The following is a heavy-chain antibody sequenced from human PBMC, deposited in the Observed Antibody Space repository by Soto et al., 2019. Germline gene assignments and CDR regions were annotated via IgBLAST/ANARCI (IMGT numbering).Heavy chain of an antibody. CDR2: IVVGSGNT. D-gene: IGHD3-22*01. Sequence: SVKVSCKASGFTFTSSAVQWVRQARGQRLEWIGWIVVGSGNTNYAQKFQERVTITRDMSTSTAYMELSSLRSEDTAVYYCAADLYYYDSSGYYRLGAFDIWGQGTMVTVSS. CDR1: GFTFTSSA. V-gene: IGHV1-58*01. CDR3: AADLYYYDSSGYYRLGAFDI. J-gene: IGHJ3*02.